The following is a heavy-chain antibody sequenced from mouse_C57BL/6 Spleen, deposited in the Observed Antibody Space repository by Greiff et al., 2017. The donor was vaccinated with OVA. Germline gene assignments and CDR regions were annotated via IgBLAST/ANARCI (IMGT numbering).Heavy chain of an antibody. J-gene: IGHJ4*01. D-gene: IGHD2-4*01. CDR3: ARSGGLRGYYYAMDY. CDR1: GYTFTDYN. CDR2: INPNNGGT. V-gene: IGHV1-18*01. Sequence: EVKLQESGPELVKPGASVKIPCKASGYTFTDYNMDWVKQSHGKSLEWIGDINPNNGGTIYNQKFKGKATLTVDKSSSTAYMELRSLTSEDTAVYYCARSGGLRGYYYAMDYWGQGTSVTVSS.